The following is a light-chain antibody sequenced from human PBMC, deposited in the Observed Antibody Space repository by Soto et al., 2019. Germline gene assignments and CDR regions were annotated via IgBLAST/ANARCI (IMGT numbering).Light chain of an antibody. CDR3: QKYNNWPRT. CDR2: GES. J-gene: IGKJ1*01. CDR1: QSVSSN. V-gene: IGKV3-15*01. Sequence: VMTQSPATLSLSPGDRATLSCRASQSVSSNLAWYQQKTGQAPRLLIYGESTRATGIPDRLSGGGSGTELNLTISRLQSEDFAVYYCQKYNNWPRTFGQGTKVDIK.